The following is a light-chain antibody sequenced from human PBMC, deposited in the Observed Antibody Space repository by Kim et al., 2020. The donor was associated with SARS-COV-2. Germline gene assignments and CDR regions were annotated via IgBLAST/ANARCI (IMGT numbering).Light chain of an antibody. CDR1: QGIRSY. V-gene: IGKV1-9*01. CDR3: QQLNTYPRLT. Sequence: SVGDRVTITCRASQGIRSYLAWYQQKPGKAPKLLIYAASTLQSGVPSRFSGSGSGTEFTLTISSLQPEDFATYYCQQLNTYPRLTFGGGTKVDIK. J-gene: IGKJ4*01. CDR2: AAS.